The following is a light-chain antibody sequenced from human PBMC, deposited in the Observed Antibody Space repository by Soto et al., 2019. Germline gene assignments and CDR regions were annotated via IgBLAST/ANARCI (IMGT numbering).Light chain of an antibody. Sequence: QSVLTQPASVSGSPGQSITISCTGTSSDIGSYNLVSWYQQFPRKAPKLMIYEGSKRPSGVSNRFSGSQSGNTASLTVSGLQAGDEADYYCCSYASSTTFVFGTGTKVTAL. CDR1: SSDIGSYNL. V-gene: IGLV2-23*01. J-gene: IGLJ1*01. CDR3: CSYASSTTFV. CDR2: EGS.